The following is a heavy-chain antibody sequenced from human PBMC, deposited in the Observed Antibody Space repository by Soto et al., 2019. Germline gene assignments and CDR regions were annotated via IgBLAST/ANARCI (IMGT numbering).Heavy chain of an antibody. CDR3: ARGYTGYCSGGTCYWFDP. J-gene: IGHJ5*02. CDR2: ISSSASHI. D-gene: IGHD2-15*01. V-gene: IGHV3-21*01. CDR1: GFSFSSYS. Sequence: PGGSLRHSCAASGFSFSSYSMNWVRQAPGKGLEWVSSISSSASHINYADSVKGRFTISRDNAKKSLYLQMNSLRAEDTAVYYCARGYTGYCSGGTCYWFDPWGQGTLVTVSS.